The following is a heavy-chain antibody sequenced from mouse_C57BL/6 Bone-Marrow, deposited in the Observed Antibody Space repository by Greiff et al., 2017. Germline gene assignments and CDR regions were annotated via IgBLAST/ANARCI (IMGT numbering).Heavy chain of an antibody. CDR3: ARFSDD. J-gene: IGHJ2*01. Sequence: EVKLVESGGDLVKPGGSLKLSCAASGFTFSSYGMSWVRQTPDKRLEWVATISSGGSYTYYPDSVKGRFTISRDNAKNTLYLQMSSLKSEDTAMYYCARFSDDWGQGTTLTVSS. CDR1: GFTFSSYG. V-gene: IGHV5-6*01. CDR2: ISSGGSYT.